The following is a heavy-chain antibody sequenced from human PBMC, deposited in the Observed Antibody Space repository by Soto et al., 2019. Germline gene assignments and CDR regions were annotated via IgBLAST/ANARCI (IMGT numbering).Heavy chain of an antibody. CDR3: ATYQLWETATILAGHKYNWFDP. J-gene: IGHJ5*02. CDR2: FGPEDGET. CDR1: GYTLTELS. Sequence: ASVKVSCKVSGYTLTELSMHWVRQAPGKGLEWMGGFGPEDGETIYAQKFQGRVTMTEDTSTDTAYMELSSLRSEDTAVYYCATYQLWETATILAGHKYNWFDPWGQGTLVTVSS. V-gene: IGHV1-24*01. D-gene: IGHD5-12*01.